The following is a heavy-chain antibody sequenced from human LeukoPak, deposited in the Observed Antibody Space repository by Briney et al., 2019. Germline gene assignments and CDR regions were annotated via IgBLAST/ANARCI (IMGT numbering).Heavy chain of an antibody. J-gene: IGHJ6*03. CDR2: IYYSGST. CDR3: ARVFTYYYYMDV. CDR1: GGSISSYY. Sequence: SSETLSLTCTVSGGSISSYYWSWIRQPPGKGLEWIGYIYYSGSTNYNPSLKSRVTISVDTSKNQFSLKLSSVTAADTAVYYFARVFTYYYYMDVWGKGTTVTVSS. V-gene: IGHV4-59*01.